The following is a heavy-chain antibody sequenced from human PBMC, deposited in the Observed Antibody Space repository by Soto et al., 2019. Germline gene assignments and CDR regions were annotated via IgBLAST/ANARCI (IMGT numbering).Heavy chain of an antibody. CDR2: IRSKPNSDTT. D-gene: IGHD1-26*01. CDR3: VSNVYSGTYYLNY. CDR1: GFTFSDHY. Sequence: EVQLVESGGGLVQPGGSLRLSCAASGFTFSDHYMDWVRQAPGKGLEWVGRIRSKPNSDTTEYAASVKGRFTVSRDDSKNSLFLQMNSLKTEDTAVYYCVSNVYSGTYYLNYWGQGTLVTVSS. V-gene: IGHV3-72*01. J-gene: IGHJ4*02.